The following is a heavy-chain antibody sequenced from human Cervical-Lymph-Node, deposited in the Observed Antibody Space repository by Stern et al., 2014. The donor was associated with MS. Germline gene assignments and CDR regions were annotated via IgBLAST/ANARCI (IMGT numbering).Heavy chain of an antibody. D-gene: IGHD3-22*01. Sequence: QLVESGGGLVQPGRSLRLSCAASGFKFDDYAMHWVRQAPGKGLEWVSGISGNSGSIDYADSVKGRFIISRDNAKNSLYLQMNSLRVEDTALYYCANDLDSSGYYYAIDYWGQGTLVTVSS. CDR2: ISGNSGSI. J-gene: IGHJ4*02. CDR3: ANDLDSSGYYYAIDY. V-gene: IGHV3-9*01. CDR1: GFKFDDYA.